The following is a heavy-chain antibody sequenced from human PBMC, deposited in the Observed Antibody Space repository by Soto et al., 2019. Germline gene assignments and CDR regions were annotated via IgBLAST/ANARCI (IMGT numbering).Heavy chain of an antibody. CDR2: IYYSGST. V-gene: IGHV4-61*01. J-gene: IGHJ6*02. Sequence: PSETLSLTCTVSVGSVSSGSYYWIWIRQPPGKGLEWIGYIYYSGSTNYNPSLKSRVTISVDTSKNQFSLKLSSVTAADTAVYYCARGAASVAAAGNYYYYGMDVWGQGTTVTVS. D-gene: IGHD6-13*01. CDR1: VGSVSSGSYY. CDR3: ARGAASVAAAGNYYYYGMDV.